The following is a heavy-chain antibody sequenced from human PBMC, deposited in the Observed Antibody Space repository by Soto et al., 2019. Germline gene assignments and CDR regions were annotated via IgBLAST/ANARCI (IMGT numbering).Heavy chain of an antibody. Sequence: GGLVKVSCKASGYTFTGYYMHWVRQAPGQGLEWMGWINPNSGGTNYAQKFQGRVTMTRDTSISTAYMELSRLRSDDPAVYYCATRYYDILPGYHPPGGDAFDIWGQGTMVTVSS. D-gene: IGHD3-9*01. CDR3: ATRYYDILPGYHPPGGDAFDI. CDR2: INPNSGGT. V-gene: IGHV1-2*02. J-gene: IGHJ3*02. CDR1: GYTFTGYY.